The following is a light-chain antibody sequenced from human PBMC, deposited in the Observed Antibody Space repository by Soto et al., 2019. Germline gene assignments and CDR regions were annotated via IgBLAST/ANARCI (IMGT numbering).Light chain of an antibody. Sequence: EIVLTQSPCTLSLSPGERATLSCRASQSIRSNYLAWYQQKPGQAPRFLIYGAFSRATGIPDRFSGSGSGTEFTLTIDRLQSADFAVYYCQQRSDWPITFGQGTRLEIK. V-gene: IGKV3D-20*02. J-gene: IGKJ5*01. CDR1: QSIRSNY. CDR3: QQRSDWPIT. CDR2: GAF.